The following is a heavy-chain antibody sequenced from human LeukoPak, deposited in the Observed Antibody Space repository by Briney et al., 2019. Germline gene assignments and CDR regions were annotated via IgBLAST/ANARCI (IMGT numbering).Heavy chain of an antibody. D-gene: IGHD3-22*01. CDR3: ARQGVSSGYAFDI. Sequence: SETLSLTCTVSGYSISSGYYWGWIRQPPGKGLEWIGSIYHSGSTYYNPSLKSRVTISVDTSKNQFSLKLSSVTAADTAVYYCARQGVSSGYAFDIWGQGTMVTVSS. CDR1: GYSISSGYY. CDR2: IYHSGST. V-gene: IGHV4-38-2*02. J-gene: IGHJ3*02.